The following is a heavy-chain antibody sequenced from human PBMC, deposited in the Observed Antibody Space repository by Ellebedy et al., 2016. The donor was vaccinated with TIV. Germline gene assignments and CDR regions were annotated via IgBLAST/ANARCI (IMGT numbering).Heavy chain of an antibody. CDR3: ATDSRYSYGYRFNF. CDR1: GYTFTNYY. J-gene: IGHJ4*02. Sequence: ASVKVSCKASGYTFTNYYMHWVRQAPGQGLEWMGRVIPILGRPDYAQTFQGRVTIYADKSTGTPYLELSTLRSEDTAVYYCATDSRYSYGYRFNFWGQGTLVIVSS. D-gene: IGHD5-18*01. CDR2: VIPILGRP. V-gene: IGHV1-69*04.